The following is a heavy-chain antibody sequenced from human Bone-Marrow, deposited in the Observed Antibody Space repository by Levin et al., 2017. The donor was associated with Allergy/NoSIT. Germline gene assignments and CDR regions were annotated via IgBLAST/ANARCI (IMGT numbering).Heavy chain of an antibody. CDR3: ARDGYYYDSSGYYYEEGFRFDP. CDR1: GYTFTGYY. CDR2: INPNSGGT. D-gene: IGHD3-22*01. Sequence: ASVKVSCKASGYTFTGYYMHWVRQAPGQGLEWMGWINPNSGGTNYAQKFQGRVTMTRDTSISTAYMELSRLRSDDTAVYYCARDGYYYDSSGYYYEEGFRFDPWGQGTLVTVSS. J-gene: IGHJ5*02. V-gene: IGHV1-2*02.